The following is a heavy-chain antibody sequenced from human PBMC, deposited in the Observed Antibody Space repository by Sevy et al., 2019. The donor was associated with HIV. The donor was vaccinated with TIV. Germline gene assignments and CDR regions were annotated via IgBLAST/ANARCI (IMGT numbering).Heavy chain of an antibody. CDR3: ASLMYYYDSSGYYGMDV. J-gene: IGHJ6*02. V-gene: IGHV4-34*01. CDR2: INHSGST. D-gene: IGHD3-22*01. CDR1: GGSFSGYY. Sequence: SLTCAVYGGSFSGYYWSWIRQPPGKGLEWIGEINHSGSTNYNPSLKSRVTISVDTSKNQFSLKLSSVTAADTAVYYCASLMYYYDSSGYYGMDVWGQGTTVTVSS.